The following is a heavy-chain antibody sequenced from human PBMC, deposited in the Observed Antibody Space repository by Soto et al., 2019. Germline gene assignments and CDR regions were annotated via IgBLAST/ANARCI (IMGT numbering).Heavy chain of an antibody. CDR3: ARGAEGGYVPFDI. CDR1: VYTFTRSH. Sequence: XSGKVCCKGSVYTFTRSHMHWVRQAPGQGLEWMGWINPNSGGTNYAQKFQGWVTMNRDTSISTAYMERSRLRSYDTAVYYCARGAEGGYVPFDIWGQGTMVTVSS. J-gene: IGHJ3*02. V-gene: IGHV1-2*04. D-gene: IGHD5-12*01. CDR2: INPNSGGT.